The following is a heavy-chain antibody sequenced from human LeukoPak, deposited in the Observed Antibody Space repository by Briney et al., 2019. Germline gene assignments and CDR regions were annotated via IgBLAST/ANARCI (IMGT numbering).Heavy chain of an antibody. CDR2: ISGSGGST. J-gene: IGHJ5*02. CDR3: AKDPYSSSWYFWFDP. D-gene: IGHD6-13*01. CDR1: GFPFSSYA. Sequence: PGGSLRLSCAASGFPFSSYAMSWVRQAPGKGLEWVSAISGSGGSTYYADSVKGRFTISRDNSKNTLYLQMNSLRAEDTAVYYCAKDPYSSSWYFWFDPWGQGTLVTVSS. V-gene: IGHV3-23*01.